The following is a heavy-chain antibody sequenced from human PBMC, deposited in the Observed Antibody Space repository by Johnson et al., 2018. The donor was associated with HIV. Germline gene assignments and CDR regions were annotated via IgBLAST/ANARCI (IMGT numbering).Heavy chain of an antibody. V-gene: IGHV3-53*01. J-gene: IGHJ3*02. D-gene: IGHD3-22*01. CDR1: GFTVSSNY. CDR3: AIPSPYYYDRSAFDI. CDR2: IYSGGST. Sequence: EVQLVESGGGLIQPGGSLRLSCAASGFTVSSNYMSWVRQAPGKGLEWVSVIYSGGSTYYADSVKGRFTISRDNSKNTLYLQMNSLRAEDTAVYYCAIPSPYYYDRSAFDIWGQGTMVTVSS.